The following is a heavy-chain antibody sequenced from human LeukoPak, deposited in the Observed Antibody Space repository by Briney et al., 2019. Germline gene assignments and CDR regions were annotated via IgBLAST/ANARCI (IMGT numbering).Heavy chain of an antibody. CDR3: ARGSGYDYFAFPRKYYFDY. CDR2: ISAYNGNT. CDR1: GYTFTSYG. V-gene: IGHV1-18*01. D-gene: IGHD5-12*01. J-gene: IGHJ4*02. Sequence: GASVKVSCKASGYTFTSYGISWVRQAPGQGLEWMGWISAYNGNTNYAQKLQGRVTMTTDTSTSTAYMELRSLRSDDTAVYYCARGSGYDYFAFPRKYYFDYWGQGTLVTVSS.